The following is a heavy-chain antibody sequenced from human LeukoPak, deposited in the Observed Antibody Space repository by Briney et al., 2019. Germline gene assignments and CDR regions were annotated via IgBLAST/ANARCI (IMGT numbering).Heavy chain of an antibody. D-gene: IGHD3-9*01. V-gene: IGHV1-69*13. CDR1: GGTFSSYA. CDR3: ARTKDDYDILTGYNWFDP. J-gene: IGHJ5*02. CDR2: IIPIFGTA. Sequence: SVKVSCKASGGTFSSYAISWVRQAPGQGLEWMGGIIPIFGTANYAQKFQGRVTITADESTSTAYMELSSLRSEDTAVYYCARTKDDYDILTGYNWFDPWGQGTLVTVST.